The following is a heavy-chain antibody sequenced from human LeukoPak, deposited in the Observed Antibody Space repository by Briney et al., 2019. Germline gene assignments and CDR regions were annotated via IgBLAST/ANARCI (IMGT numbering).Heavy chain of an antibody. CDR3: ARVSYDSSGPLFAFDI. CDR2: IIPIFGTA. J-gene: IGHJ3*02. Sequence: ASVKVSCKASGGTFSSYAISWVRQAPGQGLEWMGGIIPIFGTANYAQKFQGRVTITTDESTSTAYMELSSLRSEDTAVYYCARVSYDSSGPLFAFDIWGQGTTVTVSS. D-gene: IGHD3-22*01. CDR1: GGTFSSYA. V-gene: IGHV1-69*05.